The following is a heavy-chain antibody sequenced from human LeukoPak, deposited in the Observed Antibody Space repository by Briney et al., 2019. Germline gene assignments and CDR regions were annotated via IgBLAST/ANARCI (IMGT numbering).Heavy chain of an antibody. D-gene: IGHD4-23*01. CDR3: ARDSGAMTTVVILFDY. J-gene: IGHJ4*02. V-gene: IGHV3-48*03. CDR1: GFTFSSYE. CDR2: ISSSGSTI. Sequence: GGSLRLSCAASGFTFSSYEMNWVRQAPGKGLEWVSYISSSGSTIYYADSVKGRFTISRDNAKNSLYLQMNSLRAEDTAVYYCARDSGAMTTVVILFDYWGQGTLVTVSS.